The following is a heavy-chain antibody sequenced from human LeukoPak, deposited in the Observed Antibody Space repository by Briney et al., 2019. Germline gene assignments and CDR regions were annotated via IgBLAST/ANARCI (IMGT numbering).Heavy chain of an antibody. CDR2: ISGSGGST. Sequence: GGSLRLSCAASEFSVGSNYMTWVRQAPGKGLEWVSAISGSGGSTYYADSVKGRFTISRDNSKNTLYLQMNSLRAEDTAVYYCAKAEVPAAMTLDYWGQGTLVTVSS. CDR1: EFSVGSNY. CDR3: AKAEVPAAMTLDY. J-gene: IGHJ4*02. V-gene: IGHV3-23*01. D-gene: IGHD2-2*01.